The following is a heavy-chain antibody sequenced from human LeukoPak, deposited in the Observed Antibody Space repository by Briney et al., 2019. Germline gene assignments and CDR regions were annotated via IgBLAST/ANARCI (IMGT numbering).Heavy chain of an antibody. CDR3: ASYCSSTSCYTAFDY. D-gene: IGHD2-2*02. CDR2: IYYSGST. CDR1: GGSISSSSYY. Sequence: PSGPLSLTCTVSGGSISSSSYYWGWIRQPPGKGLEWIGSIYYSGSTYYNPSLKSRVTISVDTTNNQFSLKLSSVTAANTAVYYCASYCSSTSCYTAFDYWGQGTLVTVSS. V-gene: IGHV4-39*01. J-gene: IGHJ4*02.